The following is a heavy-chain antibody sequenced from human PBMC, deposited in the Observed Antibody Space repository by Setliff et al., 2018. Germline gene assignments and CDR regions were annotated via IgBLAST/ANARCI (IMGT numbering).Heavy chain of an antibody. D-gene: IGHD2-21*02. CDR3: ARQTATGSSATFDS. CDR1: GGSMSGYF. J-gene: IGHJ4*02. Sequence: SETLSLTCTVSGGSMSGYFWTWIRQPAGKGLEWIGRIHPSGATNYNPSLMSRLTMSIDTSNNYFTLKVNSVTAADTAVYYCARQTATGSSATFDSWGQGTLVTVSS. CDR2: IHPSGAT. V-gene: IGHV4-4*07.